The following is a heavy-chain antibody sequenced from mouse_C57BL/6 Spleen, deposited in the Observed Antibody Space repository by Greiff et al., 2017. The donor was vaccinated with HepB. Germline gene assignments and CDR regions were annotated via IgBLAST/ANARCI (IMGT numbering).Heavy chain of an antibody. J-gene: IGHJ4*01. Sequence: QVQLKESGAELVRPGASVTLSCKASGYTFTDYEMHWVKQTPVHGLEWIGAIDPETGGTAYNQKFKGKAILTADKSSSTAYMELRSLTSEDSAVYYCTRSWYAMDYWGQGTSVTVSS. V-gene: IGHV1-15*01. CDR2: IDPETGGT. CDR1: GYTFTDYE. CDR3: TRSWYAMDY.